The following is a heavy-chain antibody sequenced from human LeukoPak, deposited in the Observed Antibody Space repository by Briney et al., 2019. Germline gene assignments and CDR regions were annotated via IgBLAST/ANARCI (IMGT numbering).Heavy chain of an antibody. CDR2: VSSSGRT. CDR1: GDSISSGSFY. V-gene: IGHV4-61*02. D-gene: IGHD6-13*01. CDR3: AREGLAAAGSFPNDY. Sequence: SETLSLTCTVSGDSISSGSFYWSWIRQAAGKGLEWIGRVSSSGRTTYNPSLKSRLTISITTSKNQFSLKLSSVTAADTAVYYCAREGLAAAGSFPNDYWGQGTPVTVSS. J-gene: IGHJ4*02.